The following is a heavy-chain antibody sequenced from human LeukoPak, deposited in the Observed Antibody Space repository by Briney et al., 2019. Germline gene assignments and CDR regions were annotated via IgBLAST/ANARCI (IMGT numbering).Heavy chain of an antibody. CDR2: ISAYNGNT. V-gene: IGHV1-18*01. CDR3: AIQHTSYTFDAFDI. J-gene: IGHJ3*02. Sequence: GASVKVSCKASGYTFTSYGISWVRQAPGQGLEWMGWISAYNGNTNYAQKLQGRVTMTTDTSTSTAYMELRSLRSDDTAVYYCAIQHTSYTFDAFDIWGQGTMVTVSS. D-gene: IGHD2-2*01. CDR1: GYTFTSYG.